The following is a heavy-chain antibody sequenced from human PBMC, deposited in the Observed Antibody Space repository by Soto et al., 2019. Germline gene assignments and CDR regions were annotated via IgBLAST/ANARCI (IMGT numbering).Heavy chain of an antibody. D-gene: IGHD3-16*01. CDR1: GFTFSSYT. V-gene: IGHV3-21*01. CDR2: INSRGTYM. J-gene: IGHJ4*02. Sequence: EVQLVESGGGLVKPGGSLRVSCTASGFTFSSYTMSWVRQAPGKGLEWVSSINSRGTYMVYADSVKGRFTSSRDNARNSAYRQLLGLRADGSAVYYCRRGDDGDWGQAALVTVS. CDR3: RRGDDGD.